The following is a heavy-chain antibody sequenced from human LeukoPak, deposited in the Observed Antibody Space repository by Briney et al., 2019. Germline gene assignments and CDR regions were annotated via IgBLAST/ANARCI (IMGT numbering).Heavy chain of an antibody. Sequence: GGSLRLSCAASGFTFDDYAMHWVRQAPGKGLEWVSGISWNSGSIGYADSVKGRFTISRDNAKNSLYLQMNSLRAEDTAVYYCARVLGHWLVECWGQGTLVTVSS. J-gene: IGHJ4*02. CDR2: ISWNSGSI. CDR3: ARVLGHWLVEC. CDR1: GFTFDDYA. V-gene: IGHV3-9*01. D-gene: IGHD6-19*01.